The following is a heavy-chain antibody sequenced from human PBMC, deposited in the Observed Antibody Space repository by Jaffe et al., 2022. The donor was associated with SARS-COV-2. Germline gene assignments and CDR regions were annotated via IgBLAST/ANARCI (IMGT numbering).Heavy chain of an antibody. J-gene: IGHJ5*02. CDR3: ARDLWTSGWVERGDNWFDP. Sequence: QVQLVQSGAEVKNPGASVKVSCKASGYSFTSYGINWVRQAPGQGLEWIGWISVYNAKTDYAQKFQDRVTLTTETATSTAYMELRSVKYDDTAVYYCARDLWTSGWVERGDNWFDPWGQGTLVTVSS. CDR1: GYSFTSYG. CDR2: ISVYNAKT. V-gene: IGHV1-18*01. D-gene: IGHD6-25*01.